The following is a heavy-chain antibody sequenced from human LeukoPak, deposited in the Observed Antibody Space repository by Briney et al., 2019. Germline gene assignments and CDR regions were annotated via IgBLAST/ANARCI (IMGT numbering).Heavy chain of an antibody. CDR1: GFTFSSYG. CDR3: AKGASYCGGDCYRTDYYYYYMDV. CDR2: IRYDGSNK. V-gene: IGHV3-30*02. J-gene: IGHJ6*03. Sequence: SGGSLRLSCAASGFTFSSYGMHWVRQAPGKGLEWVAFIRYDGSNKYYADSVKGRFTISRDNSKNTLYLQMNSLRAEDTAVYYCAKGASYCGGDCYRTDYYYYYMDVWGKGTTVTISS. D-gene: IGHD2-21*02.